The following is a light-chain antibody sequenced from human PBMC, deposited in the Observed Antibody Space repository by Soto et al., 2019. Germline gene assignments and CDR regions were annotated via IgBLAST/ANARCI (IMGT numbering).Light chain of an antibody. CDR2: QVT. J-gene: IGLJ1*01. CDR3: TSYSSSDIFYV. V-gene: IGLV2-14*01. Sequence: QSALTQPASVSGSPGQSITISCTGTSSDIGGYYYVSWYQHHPGKAPKLLIYQVTNRPSGVSNRFSGSKSGNTASLTISGLQADDEADYYCTSYSSSDIFYVFGTGTKVTVL. CDR1: SSDIGGYYY.